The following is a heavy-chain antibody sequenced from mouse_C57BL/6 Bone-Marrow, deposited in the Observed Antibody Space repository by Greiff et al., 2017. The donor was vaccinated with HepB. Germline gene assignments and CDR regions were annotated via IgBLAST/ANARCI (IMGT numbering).Heavy chain of an antibody. CDR1: GYTFTSYW. D-gene: IGHD1-1*01. J-gene: IGHJ1*03. Sequence: VQLQQPGAELVKPGASVTLSCKASGYTFTSYWMHWVKQRPGQGLEWIGMIHPNSGSTNYNEKFKSKATLTVDKSSSTAYMQRNSLTSEDSAVCYCARDTTVVAKYRDVGGTGPTLTVFS. CDR3: ARDTTVVAKYRDV. V-gene: IGHV1-64*01. CDR2: IHPNSGST.